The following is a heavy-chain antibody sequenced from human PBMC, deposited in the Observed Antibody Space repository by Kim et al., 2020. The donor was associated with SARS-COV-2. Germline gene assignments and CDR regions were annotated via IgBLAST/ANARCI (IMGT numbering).Heavy chain of an antibody. D-gene: IGHD6-19*01. V-gene: IGHV3-30*18. CDR2: ISYDGSNK. CDR3: TKGPFSSGWTYFDY. CDR1: GFTFSSYG. J-gene: IGHJ4*02. Sequence: GGSLRLSCAASGFTFSSYGMHWVRQAPGKGLEWVAVISYDGSNKYYAASVKGRFPISRDNSKNTLYLQMNSLRAEDTAVYYCTKGPFSSGWTYFDYCGQG.